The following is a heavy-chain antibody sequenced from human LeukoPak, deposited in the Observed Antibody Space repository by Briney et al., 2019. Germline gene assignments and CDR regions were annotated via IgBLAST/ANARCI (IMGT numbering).Heavy chain of an antibody. Sequence: SETLSLTCAVYGGSFSGYYWSWIRQPPGKGLEWIGEINHSGSTNYNPSLKSRVTISVDTSKNQFSLKLSSVTAADTAVYYCARIRGYSYGSDLRPYYFDYWGQGTLVTVSS. J-gene: IGHJ4*02. CDR3: ARIRGYSYGSDLRPYYFDY. CDR2: INHSGST. D-gene: IGHD5-18*01. V-gene: IGHV4-34*01. CDR1: GGSFSGYY.